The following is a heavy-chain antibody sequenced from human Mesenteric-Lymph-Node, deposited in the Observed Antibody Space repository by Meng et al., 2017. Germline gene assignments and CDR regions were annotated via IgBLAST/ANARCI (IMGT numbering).Heavy chain of an antibody. CDR2: TSHSGST. Sequence: ESGPGLWKPSETLSLSCAFPGGSISRSDWWSWVRQPPGKGLEWIGETSHSGSTNYSPSLKSRVTISLDKSKNQLSLKLNSVTAADTAVYYCASSDYYRSDYWGQGTLVTVSS. CDR3: ASSDYYRSDY. CDR1: GGSISRSDW. J-gene: IGHJ4*02. V-gene: IGHV4-4*02. D-gene: IGHD3-22*01.